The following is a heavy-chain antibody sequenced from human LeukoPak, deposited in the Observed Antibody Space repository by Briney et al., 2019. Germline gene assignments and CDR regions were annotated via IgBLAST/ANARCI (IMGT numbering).Heavy chain of an antibody. CDR3: ARDRGHIVVVTANYYYYGMDV. J-gene: IGHJ6*02. D-gene: IGHD2-21*02. CDR2: INPNSGGT. Sequence: ASVTVSFKASGYTFTGYYMHWVRQAPGQGLEWMGWINPNSGGTNYAQKFQGRVTMTRDTSISTAYMELSRLRSDDTAVYYCARDRGHIVVVTANYYYYGMDVWGQGTTVTVSS. V-gene: IGHV1-2*02. CDR1: GYTFTGYY.